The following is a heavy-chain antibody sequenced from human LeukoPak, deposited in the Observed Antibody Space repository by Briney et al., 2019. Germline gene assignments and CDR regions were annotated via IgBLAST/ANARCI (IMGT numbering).Heavy chain of an antibody. CDR1: GGSFSGYY. V-gene: IGHV4-34*01. CDR2: INHSGST. D-gene: IGHD3-22*01. CDR3: ARVVSGYSYYFDY. Sequence: SETLSLTCAVYGGSFSGYYWSWIRQPPGKGLEWIGEINHSGSTNYDPSLKSRVTISVDTSKNQFSLKLSSVTAADTAVYYCARVVSGYSYYFDYWGQGTLVTVSS. J-gene: IGHJ4*02.